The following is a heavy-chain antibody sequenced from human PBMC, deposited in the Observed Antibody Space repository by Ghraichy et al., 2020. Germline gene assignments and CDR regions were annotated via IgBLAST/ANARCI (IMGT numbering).Heavy chain of an antibody. CDR3: ARWGGDSYGAFDY. Sequence: SETLSLTCGVFDESLTGYYWSWIRQPPGKGLEWIGEINHSGHTKYNPSLKSRVSISVDTSKNQFSLKVTSVNVADTAVYYCARWGGDSYGAFDYWGQGTLVTVSS. D-gene: IGHD5-18*01. CDR2: INHSGHT. J-gene: IGHJ4*02. V-gene: IGHV4-34*01. CDR1: DESLTGYY.